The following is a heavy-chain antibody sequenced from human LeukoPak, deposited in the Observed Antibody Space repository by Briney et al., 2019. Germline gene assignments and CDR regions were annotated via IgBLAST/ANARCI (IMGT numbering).Heavy chain of an antibody. CDR2: ISYDGSNK. D-gene: IGHD3-16*01. Sequence: GGSLRLSCAASGFTFSSYAMHWVRQAPGKGLEWVAVISYDGSNKYYAGSVKGRFTISRDNSKNTLYLQMNSLRAEDTAVYYCARDWGAVGAFDIWGQGTMVTVSS. CDR1: GFTFSSYA. J-gene: IGHJ3*02. V-gene: IGHV3-30-3*01. CDR3: ARDWGAVGAFDI.